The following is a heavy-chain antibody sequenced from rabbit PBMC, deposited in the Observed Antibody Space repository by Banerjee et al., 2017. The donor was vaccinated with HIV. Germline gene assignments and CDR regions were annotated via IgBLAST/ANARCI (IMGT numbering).Heavy chain of an antibody. D-gene: IGHD1-1*01. CDR2: IEAGSSGFT. CDR1: GVSFSGSSY. CDR3: ARDTSSSFSSYGMDL. Sequence: QSLEESGGDLVKPGASLTLTCIASGVSFSGSSYMCWVRQAPGKGLEWIACIEAGSSGFTYFASWAKGRFTISKTSSTTVTLQMTSLTAADTATYFCARDTSSSFSSYGMDLWGPGTLVT. J-gene: IGHJ6*01. V-gene: IGHV1S40*01.